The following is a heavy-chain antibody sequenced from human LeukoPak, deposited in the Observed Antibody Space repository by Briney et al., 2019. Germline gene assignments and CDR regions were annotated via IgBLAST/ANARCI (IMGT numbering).Heavy chain of an antibody. D-gene: IGHD6-13*01. J-gene: IGHJ6*02. CDR2: TYYRSKWYN. CDR1: GDSVSSNSAA. CDR3: ALTHYSSSWSPSGGNPYYYYYYGMDV. V-gene: IGHV6-1*01. Sequence: SQTLSLTCAISGDSVSSNSAAWNWIRQSPSRGLEWLGRTYYRSKWYNDYAVSVKSRITINPDTSKNQFSLQLNSVTPEDTAVYYCALTHYSSSWSPSGGNPYYYYYYGMDVWGQGTTVTVSS.